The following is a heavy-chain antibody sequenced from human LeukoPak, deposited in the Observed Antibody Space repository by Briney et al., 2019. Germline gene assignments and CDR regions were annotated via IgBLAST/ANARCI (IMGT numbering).Heavy chain of an antibody. Sequence: GGSLRLSCAASGFTFSSYGMSWVRQAPGKGLEWVSAISGSGGSTYYADSVKGRFTISRDNSKNTLYLQMNSLRAEDTAVYYCAKQEVYLYYYCYMDVWGKGTTVTIS. CDR3: AKQEVYLYYYCYMDV. CDR1: GFTFSSYG. D-gene: IGHD5/OR15-5a*01. CDR2: ISGSGGST. J-gene: IGHJ6*03. V-gene: IGHV3-23*01.